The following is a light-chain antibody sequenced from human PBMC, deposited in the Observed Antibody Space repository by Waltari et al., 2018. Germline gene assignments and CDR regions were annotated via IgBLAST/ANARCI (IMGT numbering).Light chain of an antibody. CDR3: QVWDNSSDHVV. Sequence: SYVLTQPPSVSVAPGKTARITCGGNNSGSKSVHWYQQEPGQAPVLVVYDDSARPSGIPERFSGSNSGNTATLTISRVEAGDEADYYCQVWDNSSDHVVFGGGTNLTVL. J-gene: IGLJ2*01. CDR2: DDS. CDR1: NSGSKS. V-gene: IGLV3-21*03.